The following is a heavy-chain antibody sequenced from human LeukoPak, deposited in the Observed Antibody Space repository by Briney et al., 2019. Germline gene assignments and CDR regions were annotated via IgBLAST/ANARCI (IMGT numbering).Heavy chain of an antibody. Sequence: PSETLSLTCTGSGGSISSSSYYWGWIRQPPGKGLEWIGSIYYSGSTYYNPSLKSRVTISVDTSKNQFSLKLSSVTAADTAVYYCAGSIVGATIYFDYWGQGTLVTVSS. V-gene: IGHV4-39*01. CDR1: GGSISSSSYY. J-gene: IGHJ4*02. CDR2: IYYSGST. CDR3: AGSIVGATIYFDY. D-gene: IGHD1-26*01.